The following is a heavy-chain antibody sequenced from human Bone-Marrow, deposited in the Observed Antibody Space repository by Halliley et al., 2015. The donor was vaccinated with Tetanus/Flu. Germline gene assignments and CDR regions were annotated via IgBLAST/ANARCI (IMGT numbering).Heavy chain of an antibody. Sequence: SVIGHDGSYTHYADSVKGRFAISRDNSRNTLYLQMSSLRADDTAIYYCVKDFSIYILTAPHGDYWGQGAQVTVSS. CDR2: IGHDGSYT. D-gene: IGHD3-3*02. J-gene: IGHJ4*02. V-gene: IGHV3-23*03. CDR3: VKDFSIYILTAPHGDY.